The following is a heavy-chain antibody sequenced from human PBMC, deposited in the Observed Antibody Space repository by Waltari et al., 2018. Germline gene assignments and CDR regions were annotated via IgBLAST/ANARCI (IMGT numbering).Heavy chain of an antibody. V-gene: IGHV3-23*04. CDR3: ANHITMVRGVPFDY. Sequence: EVQLVESGGGLVQPGGSLRLPCAASGLTFSCYAMSWVRQAPGKGLEWVSAISGSGGSTYYADSVKGRFTISRDNSKNTLYLQMNSLRAEDTAVYYCANHITMVRGVPFDYWGQGTLVTVSS. D-gene: IGHD3-10*01. CDR1: GLTFSCYA. J-gene: IGHJ4*02. CDR2: ISGSGGST.